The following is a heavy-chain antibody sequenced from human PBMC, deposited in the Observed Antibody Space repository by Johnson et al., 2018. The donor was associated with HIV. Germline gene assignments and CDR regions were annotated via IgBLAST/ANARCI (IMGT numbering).Heavy chain of an antibody. CDR2: IRYDGSNK. Sequence: QVQLVESGGGIVRPGGSLRLSCAASGFTFDDYGMSWVRQAPGKGLEWVAFIRYDGSNKYYADSVKGRFTISRDNSKNTLYLQMNSLRAEDTAVYYCARAGSSSSGPRAFHIWGQGTMVTVS. CDR3: ARAGSSSSGPRAFHI. D-gene: IGHD6-6*01. V-gene: IGHV3-30*02. CDR1: GFTFDDYG. J-gene: IGHJ3*02.